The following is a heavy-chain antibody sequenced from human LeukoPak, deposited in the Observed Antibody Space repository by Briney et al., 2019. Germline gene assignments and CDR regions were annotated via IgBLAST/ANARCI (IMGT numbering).Heavy chain of an antibody. CDR2: ISGSGGNT. CDR3: AKDYIVAAPTGFDY. J-gene: IGHJ4*02. V-gene: IGHV3-23*01. Sequence: GGSLRLSCAASGFTFSNYAMSWARQAPGKGLEWVSAISGSGGNTYYADSVKGQFTISRDNSKNTLYLQMNSLRAEDTAVYYCAKDYIVAAPTGFDYWGQGTLVTVSS. D-gene: IGHD6-13*01. CDR1: GFTFSNYA.